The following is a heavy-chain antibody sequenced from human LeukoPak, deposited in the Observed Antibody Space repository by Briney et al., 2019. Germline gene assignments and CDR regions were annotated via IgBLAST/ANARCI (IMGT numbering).Heavy chain of an antibody. D-gene: IGHD2-21*02. Sequence: GGSLRLSCAASGFTFSSYPMHWVRQAPGKGLEWVAVIGYDARIQVYAESVKGRFTISRDSSENMLYLQMDSLKPDDTAVYYCARDPVTGIPDYLDHWGQGILVTVS. V-gene: IGHV3-30*04. CDR2: IGYDARIQ. CDR3: ARDPVTGIPDYLDH. J-gene: IGHJ4*02. CDR1: GFTFSSYP.